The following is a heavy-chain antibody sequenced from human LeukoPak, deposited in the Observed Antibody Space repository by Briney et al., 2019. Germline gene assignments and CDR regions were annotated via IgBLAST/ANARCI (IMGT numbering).Heavy chain of an antibody. D-gene: IGHD4-17*01. V-gene: IGHV4-30-4*08. CDR2: IYYSGST. J-gene: IGHJ2*01. Sequence: SSQTLSLTCTVSGGSISSGGYYWSWIRQRPGKGLEWIGYIYYSGSTYYNPSLKSRVTISVDTSKNQFSLKLSSVTAADTAVYYCARHPDYGDYVTYWYFDLWGRGTLVTVSS. CDR3: ARHPDYGDYVTYWYFDL. CDR1: GGSISSGGYY.